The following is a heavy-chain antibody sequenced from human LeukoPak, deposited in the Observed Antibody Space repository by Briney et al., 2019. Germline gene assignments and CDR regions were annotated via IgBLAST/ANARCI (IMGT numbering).Heavy chain of an antibody. J-gene: IGHJ4*02. V-gene: IGHV4-34*01. D-gene: IGHD3-10*01. CDR1: GGPFSGYF. CDR2: IHNSGTT. CDR3: ARRYYYNLGSFPFDF. Sequence: PSETLSLTCAVSGGPFSGYFWSWIRQSSGKGLEWIGEIHNSGTTNYNPSLNSRVTISEDTSKNQFYLNLSSVTVADTAESYCARRYYYNLGSFPFDFWGQGTLVTVSS.